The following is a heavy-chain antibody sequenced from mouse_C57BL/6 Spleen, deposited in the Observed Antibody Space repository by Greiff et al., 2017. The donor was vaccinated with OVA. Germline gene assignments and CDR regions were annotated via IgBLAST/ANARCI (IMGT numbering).Heavy chain of an antibody. D-gene: IGHD2-4*01. Sequence: QVQLKESGPELVKPGASVKISCKASGYAFSSSWMNWVKQRPGKGLEWIGRIYPGDGDTNYNGKFKGKATLTADKSSSTAYMQLSSLTSEDSAVYFCAGLRRYWYFDVWGTGTTVTVSS. J-gene: IGHJ1*03. V-gene: IGHV1-82*01. CDR3: AGLRRYWYFDV. CDR2: IYPGDGDT. CDR1: GYAFSSSW.